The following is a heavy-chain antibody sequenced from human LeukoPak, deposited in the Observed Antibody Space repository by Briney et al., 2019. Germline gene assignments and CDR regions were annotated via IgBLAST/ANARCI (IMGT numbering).Heavy chain of an antibody. D-gene: IGHD6-13*01. CDR3: ARVGYSSSWYEVGAFDY. V-gene: IGHV4-59*01. Sequence: SETLSLTCTVSGGSTSGYYWSWIRQPPGKGLEWIGYIYYSGSTNYNPSLKSRVTISVDTSKNKFSLKLSSVTAADTAVYYCARVGYSSSWYEVGAFDYWGRGTLVTVSS. J-gene: IGHJ4*02. CDR1: GGSTSGYY. CDR2: IYYSGST.